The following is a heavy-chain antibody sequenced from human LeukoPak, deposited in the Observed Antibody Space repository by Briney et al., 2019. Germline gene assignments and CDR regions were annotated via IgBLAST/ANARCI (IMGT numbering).Heavy chain of an antibody. Sequence: SETLSLTCAVYGGSFSGYYWSWVRQPPGKGLEWIGEISHSGSTNYNPSLKSRVTISVDTSKNQFSLKLSSVTAADTAAYYCAAQYSGYVRLDYWGQGTLVTVSS. CDR2: ISHSGST. CDR1: GGSFSGYY. J-gene: IGHJ4*02. D-gene: IGHD5-12*01. V-gene: IGHV4-34*01. CDR3: AAQYSGYVRLDY.